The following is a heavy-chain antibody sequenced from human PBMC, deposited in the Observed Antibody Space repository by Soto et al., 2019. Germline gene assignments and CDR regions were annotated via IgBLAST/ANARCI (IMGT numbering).Heavy chain of an antibody. CDR3: SGSGAFSGGGMDV. V-gene: IGHV1-3*01. D-gene: IGHD6-19*01. Sequence: ASVKVSCKASGYAFTSYAMHWVRQAPGQRLEWMGWINAGNGNTKYSQKFQGRVTITRDTSASTAYMELSSLRSEDTAVYYCSGSGAFSGGGMDVWGQGTTVTVSS. J-gene: IGHJ6*02. CDR1: GYAFTSYA. CDR2: INAGNGNT.